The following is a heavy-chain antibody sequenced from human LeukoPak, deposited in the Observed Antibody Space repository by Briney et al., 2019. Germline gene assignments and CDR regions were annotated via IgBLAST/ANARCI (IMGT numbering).Heavy chain of an antibody. V-gene: IGHV1-18*01. J-gene: IGHJ5*02. Sequence: GGSVSVSCKASGYTFTSYDMNWVRQAPGQGREGMGWMNPNSGNTDYAQTLQGRVTMTTDTSTSTAYMELRSLRSDDTAVYYCARSGSYYSFDPWGQGTLVTVSS. CDR2: MNPNSGNT. D-gene: IGHD1-26*01. CDR3: ARSGSYYSFDP. CDR1: GYTFTSYD.